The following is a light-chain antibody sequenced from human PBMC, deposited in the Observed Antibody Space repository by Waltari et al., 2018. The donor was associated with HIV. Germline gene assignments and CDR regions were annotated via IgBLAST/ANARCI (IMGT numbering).Light chain of an antibody. CDR2: KDS. V-gene: IGLV3-25*03. CDR3: ESADSSLWV. J-gene: IGLJ3*02. CDR1: ALPKQY. Sequence: SYELTQPPSVSVSPGQTARITCSGDALPKQYAYWYQQKAGQAPVLLIYKDSERPSGIPERFSGSSSGTTVTLTISGVQAEDEADYYCESADSSLWVFGGGTKLTVL.